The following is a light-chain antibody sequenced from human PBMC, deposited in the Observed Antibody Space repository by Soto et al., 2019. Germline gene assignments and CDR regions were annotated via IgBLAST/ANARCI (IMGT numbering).Light chain of an antibody. CDR2: EVN. J-gene: IGLJ1*01. V-gene: IGLV2-14*01. CDR3: SSFTGSAG. CDR1: SSDVGAYDR. Sequence: QSVLTQPASVSGSPGQSITISCTGTSSDVGAYDRVSWSQQHPGKAPKLLIYEVNKRPSGVSDRFSGSKSGNTASLTISGLQPEDESDYYCSSFTGSAGFGTGTKVTVL.